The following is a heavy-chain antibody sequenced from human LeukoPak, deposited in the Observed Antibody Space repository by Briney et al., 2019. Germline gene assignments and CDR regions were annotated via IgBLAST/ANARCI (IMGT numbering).Heavy chain of an antibody. CDR1: GGSVRRGNYY. D-gene: IGHD3-3*01. CDR2: IYTSGTT. CDR3: ARRYYDFWIGGYYMDV. V-gene: IGHV4-61*02. Sequence: SSETLSLTCTVSGGSVRRGNYYWTWIRQPAGSGLEWIGRIYTSGTTDYNPSLRTRVTISVDASRNQFSLNLSSVTAADTAVYYCARRYYDFWIGGYYMDVLGKGTTVTVSS. J-gene: IGHJ6*03.